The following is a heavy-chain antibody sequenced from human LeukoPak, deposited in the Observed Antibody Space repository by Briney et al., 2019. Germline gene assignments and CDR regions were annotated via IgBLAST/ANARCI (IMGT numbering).Heavy chain of an antibody. CDR1: GYSFTSYW. Sequence: GESLKISCKGSGYSFTSYWIGWVRQMPGKGLEWMGIIYPGDSDTRYSPSFQGQVTISADKSISTAYLQWSSLKASDTAMYYCARGSMVTAIFGTLDFWAFDIWGQGTMVTVSS. J-gene: IGHJ3*02. CDR2: IYPGDSDT. CDR3: ARGSMVTAIFGTLDFWAFDI. D-gene: IGHD2-21*02. V-gene: IGHV5-51*01.